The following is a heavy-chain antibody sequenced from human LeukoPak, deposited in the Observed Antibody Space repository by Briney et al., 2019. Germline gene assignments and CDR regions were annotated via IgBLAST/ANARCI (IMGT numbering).Heavy chain of an antibody. D-gene: IGHD5-24*01. J-gene: IGHJ4*02. CDR3: AASREMATILVY. V-gene: IGHV4-59*01. CDR1: GGSISSYY. CDR2: IYYSGST. Sequence: SGTLSLTCTVSGGSISSYYWSWIRQPPGKGLEWIGYIYYSGSTNYNPSLKSRVTISVDTSKNQFSLKLSSVTAADTAVYYCAASREMATILVYWGQGTLVTVSS.